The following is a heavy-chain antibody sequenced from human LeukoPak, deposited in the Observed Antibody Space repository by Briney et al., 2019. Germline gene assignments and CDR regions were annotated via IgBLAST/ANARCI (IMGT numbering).Heavy chain of an antibody. D-gene: IGHD3-22*01. V-gene: IGHV3-21*01. CDR2: ISSSSSYI. CDR3: ARHVTHDSSGYYSTIDAFDI. J-gene: IGHJ3*02. Sequence: GGSLRLSCAASGFTFSSYSVNWVRQAPGKGLEWVSSISSSSSYIYYADSVKGRFTISRDNAKNSLYLQMNSLRAEDTAVYYCARHVTHDSSGYYSTIDAFDIWGQGTMVTVSS. CDR1: GFTFSSYS.